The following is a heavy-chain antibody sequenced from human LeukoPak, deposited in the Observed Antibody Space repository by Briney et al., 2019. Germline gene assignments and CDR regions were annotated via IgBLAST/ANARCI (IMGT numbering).Heavy chain of an antibody. D-gene: IGHD2-21*01. V-gene: IGHV3-73*01. CDR2: IRSKVNNYAT. CDR1: GFTFSGSA. Sequence: PGGSLRLSCAASGFTFSGSAMHWVRQASGEGLEWVGRIRSKVNNYATAYAASVKGRFTISRDDSKNTAYLEMTSLKTEDTAVYYCARAPRGAYCGGDCGSQHWGQGTLVTVSS. CDR3: ARAPRGAYCGGDCGSQH. J-gene: IGHJ1*01.